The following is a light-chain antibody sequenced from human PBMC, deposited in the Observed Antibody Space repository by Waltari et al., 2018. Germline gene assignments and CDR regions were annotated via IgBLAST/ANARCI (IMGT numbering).Light chain of an antibody. Sequence: EIMLTQSPGTLSLSPGERATLSCRTSQSIGRSLAWYQQKPGQAPRLLIYGASSRATDIPDRFSGSESGTDFSLTINTLEPEDCALYYCQHYVRLPVTFGQGTKVEIK. J-gene: IGKJ1*01. CDR2: GAS. CDR3: QHYVRLPVT. V-gene: IGKV3-20*01. CDR1: QSIGRS.